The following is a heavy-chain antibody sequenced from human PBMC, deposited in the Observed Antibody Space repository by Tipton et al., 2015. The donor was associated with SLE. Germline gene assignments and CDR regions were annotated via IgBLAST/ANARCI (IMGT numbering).Heavy chain of an antibody. J-gene: IGHJ6*03. Sequence: LRLSCAVYGGSFSVYHWTWIRQFPGKGLEWIGQFNHGGTTNYSPSLKSRVTISIDMSKNQFSLSLTSVTAADTAVYYCARDYNWNDVMRYMDVWGKGTTVTVSS. CDR3: ARDYNWNDVMRYMDV. CDR1: GGSFSVYH. CDR2: FNHGGTT. V-gene: IGHV4-34*01. D-gene: IGHD1-1*01.